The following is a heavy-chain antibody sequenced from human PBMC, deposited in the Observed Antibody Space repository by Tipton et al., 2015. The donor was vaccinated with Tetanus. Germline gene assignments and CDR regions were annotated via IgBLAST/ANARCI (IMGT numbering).Heavy chain of an antibody. J-gene: IGHJ4*02. D-gene: IGHD5-24*01. CDR1: CGPISSYY. Sequence: TLSLTCSVSCGPISSYYWSWIRQPAGKGLEWIGHISNGNPDYSGSLKSRVALSVDTSKNEVSLKLRSVTAADTGVYYCARGITDGYNRRLDYWGQGILVAVSP. CDR2: ISNGNP. CDR3: ARGITDGYNRRLDY. V-gene: IGHV4-4*07.